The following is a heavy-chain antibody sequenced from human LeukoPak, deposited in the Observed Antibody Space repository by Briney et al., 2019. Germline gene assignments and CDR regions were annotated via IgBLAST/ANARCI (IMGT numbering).Heavy chain of an antibody. CDR1: GFTFSSYA. V-gene: IGHV3-23*01. CDR2: IYGSGGST. D-gene: IGHD2-2*01. J-gene: IGHJ4*03. Sequence: GGSLRLSCAASGFTFSSYAMSWVRQAPGKGLEWVSDIYGSGGSTYYADSVKGGFTISRDNSKNTLYLQMNSLRAEDTAVYYCAKDPRYCSSTSCSSAQYYFGYWGPGTLVPVS. CDR3: AKDPRYCSSTSCSSAQYYFGY.